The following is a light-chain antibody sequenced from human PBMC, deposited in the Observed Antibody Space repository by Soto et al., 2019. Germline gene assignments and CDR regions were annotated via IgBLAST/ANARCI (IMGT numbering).Light chain of an antibody. CDR3: QQYGSSPRT. V-gene: IGKV3-20*01. Sequence: EIVLTQSPGTLSLSPGERATLSCRASQSVSSSYLDWYQQKPGQAPRLLIYVASSMATGIPDRFSGSGSGTDFTLTISRLEPEDFAVYYCQQYGSSPRTFGQGTKVEIK. CDR1: QSVSSSY. J-gene: IGKJ1*01. CDR2: VAS.